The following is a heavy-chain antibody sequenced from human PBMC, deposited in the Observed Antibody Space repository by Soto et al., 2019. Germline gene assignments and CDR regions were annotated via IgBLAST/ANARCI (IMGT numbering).Heavy chain of an antibody. V-gene: IGHV3-33*01. CDR2: IWYDGSNK. D-gene: IGHD3-10*02. J-gene: IGHJ6*02. Sequence: QVQLVESGGGVVQPGRSPRLSCAASGFTFSSYGMHWVRQAPGKGLEWVAVIWYDGSNKYYADSVKGRFTISRDNSKNTLYLQMNSLRAEDTAVYYCARDSTTYYYVSYGMDVWGQGTTVTVSS. CDR3: ARDSTTYYYVSYGMDV. CDR1: GFTFSSYG.